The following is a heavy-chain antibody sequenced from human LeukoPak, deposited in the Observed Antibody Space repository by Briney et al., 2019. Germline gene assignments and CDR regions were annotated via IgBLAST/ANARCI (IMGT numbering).Heavy chain of an antibody. Sequence: GSLRLSCAASGFTFSSYAMSWVRRAPGKGLEWVSAIIGSGGSTYYADSVKGRFTISRDNSKNTLYLQMNSLRAEDTAVYYCAKDRSGAGSTSCCDAFDIWGQGTVVTVSS. V-gene: IGHV3-23*01. J-gene: IGHJ3*02. CDR1: GFTFSSYA. CDR3: AKDRSGAGSTSCCDAFDI. D-gene: IGHD2-2*01. CDR2: IIGSGGST.